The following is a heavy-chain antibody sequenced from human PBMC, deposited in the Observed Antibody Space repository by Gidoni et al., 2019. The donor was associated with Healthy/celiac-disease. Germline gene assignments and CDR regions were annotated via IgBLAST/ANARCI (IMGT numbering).Heavy chain of an antibody. Sequence: QVQLQESGPGLVKPSATLSLPCTVSGCSVRRGLYYWSWILQPPGKGLEWIVYIYYSGSTNYNHSLNSRVTISVDTSKNQFSRKLSSVTAADTAVDDCARDWERGAAGCYFDLWGRGTLVTVSS. CDR3: ARDWERGAAGCYFDL. CDR2: IYYSGST. V-gene: IGHV4-61*01. CDR1: GCSVRRGLYY. D-gene: IGHD6-13*01. J-gene: IGHJ2*01.